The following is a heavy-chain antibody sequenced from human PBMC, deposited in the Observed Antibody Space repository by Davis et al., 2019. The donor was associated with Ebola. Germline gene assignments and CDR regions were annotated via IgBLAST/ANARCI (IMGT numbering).Heavy chain of an antibody. CDR2: INPANDVT. D-gene: IGHD6-6*01. J-gene: IGHJ3*01. CDR1: GYSFTNYY. V-gene: IGHV1-2*02. CDR3: TREAKAARQGGAFDV. Sequence: ASVKVSCKASGYSFTNYYIYWLRQAPGQGLEWVGRINPANDVTDYSQKFQGRLTLTRDRSIATVFLEVKRLASDDTAIYYCTREAKAARQGGAFDVWGQGTMITVSS.